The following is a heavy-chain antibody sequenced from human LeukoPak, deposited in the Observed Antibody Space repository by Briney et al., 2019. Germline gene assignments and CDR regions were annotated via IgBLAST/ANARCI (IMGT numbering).Heavy chain of an antibody. Sequence: PSETLSLTCTVSGGSISSGDYYWSWIRQPPGKGLEWIGYIYYSGTTYYNPSLKSRVTISVDTSKNQFSLKLSSVTAADTAVYYCARTHSGYDSRLDYWGQGTQVTVSS. CDR3: ARTHSGYDSRLDY. V-gene: IGHV4-30-4*08. CDR1: GGSISSGDYY. D-gene: IGHD5-12*01. CDR2: IYYSGTT. J-gene: IGHJ4*02.